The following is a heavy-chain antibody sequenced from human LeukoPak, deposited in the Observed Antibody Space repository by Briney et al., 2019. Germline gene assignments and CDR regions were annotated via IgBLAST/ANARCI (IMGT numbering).Heavy chain of an antibody. J-gene: IGHJ4*02. CDR2: ISYDGSNK. CDR3: AKCGYGSGSYYIYYFDY. Sequence: GGSLRLSCAASGFTFSSYGMHWVRQAPGKRLEWVAVISYDGSNKYYADSVKGRLTISRDNSKNTLYLQMNSLRAEDTAVYYCAKCGYGSGSYYIYYFDYWGQGTLVTVSS. D-gene: IGHD3-10*01. V-gene: IGHV3-30*18. CDR1: GFTFSSYG.